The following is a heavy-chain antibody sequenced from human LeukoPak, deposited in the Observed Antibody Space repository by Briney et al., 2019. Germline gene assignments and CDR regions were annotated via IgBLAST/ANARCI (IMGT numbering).Heavy chain of an antibody. V-gene: IGHV1-2*02. D-gene: IGHD4-17*01. Sequence: ASVKVSCKASGYTFTGYYMHWVRQAPGQGLEWMGWINPNSGGTNYAQKFQGRVTMTRDTSTSTVYMELSSLRSEDTAVYYCAREGVYGDYSVEPPIQDDYWGQGTLVTVSS. CDR1: GYTFTGYY. CDR2: INPNSGGT. J-gene: IGHJ4*02. CDR3: AREGVYGDYSVEPPIQDDY.